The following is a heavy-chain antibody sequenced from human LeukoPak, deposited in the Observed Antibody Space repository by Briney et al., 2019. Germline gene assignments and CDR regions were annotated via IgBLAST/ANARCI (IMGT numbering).Heavy chain of an antibody. CDR3: TREMLQQLTPFDY. D-gene: IGHD6-13*01. CDR2: TYYKYKRYN. J-gene: IGHJ4*02. Sequence: SQTLSLTCAISGDSVSSNSAAWNWIRQSPSRGLEWLGRTYYKYKRYNDYAISVKGRITIDPDTSKNQLSLQLNSVTPEDTAVYYCTREMLQQLTPFDYWGQGTLVTVSS. V-gene: IGHV6-1*01. CDR1: GDSVSSNSAA.